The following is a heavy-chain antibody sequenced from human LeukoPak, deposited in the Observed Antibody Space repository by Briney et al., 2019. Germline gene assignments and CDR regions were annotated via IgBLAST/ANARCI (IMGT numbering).Heavy chain of an antibody. V-gene: IGHV4-59*01. J-gene: IGHJ5*02. Sequence: PSETLSLTCTVSGGSMSSFYWSWIRQPPGKGLEWIGYIYYSGSTNYNPSLKGRVTISVDTSKNQFSLKLSSVTAADTAVYYCARHGTSGTNLNWFDPWGQGTLVTVSS. D-gene: IGHD1-1*01. CDR1: GGSMSSFY. CDR3: ARHGTSGTNLNWFDP. CDR2: IYYSGST.